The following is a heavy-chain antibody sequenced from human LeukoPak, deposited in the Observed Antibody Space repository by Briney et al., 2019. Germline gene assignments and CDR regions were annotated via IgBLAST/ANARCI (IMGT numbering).Heavy chain of an antibody. J-gene: IGHJ5*02. V-gene: IGHV4-30-4*01. D-gene: IGHD3-10*01. CDR2: IYYSGST. CDR1: GGSISSGDYY. CDR3: ARGSGRYYWFDH. Sequence: PSETLSLTCTVSGGSISSGDYYWSWILQPPWKGLEWIGYIYYSGSTYYNPSLKSRVNISVDTSKTQFSLELSSVTAAEPAVYYCARGSGRYYWFDHWGQGTLVTVSS.